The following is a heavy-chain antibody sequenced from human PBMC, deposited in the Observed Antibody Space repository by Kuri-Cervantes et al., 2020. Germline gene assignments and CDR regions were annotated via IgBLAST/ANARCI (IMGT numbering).Heavy chain of an antibody. V-gene: IGHV3-23*01. J-gene: IGHJ4*02. CDR2: SGNGGGT. CDR1: RLTFSSYA. D-gene: IGHD6-13*01. Sequence: GGSLRLSCAASRLTFSSYAMSWVRQAPGKGLEWVSTSGNGGGTYYADSVKGRFSISRDNSKNTLYLQMNSLRAEDTAVYYCAKRDTSSRYYFDFWGQGTLVTVSS. CDR3: AKRDTSSRYYFDF.